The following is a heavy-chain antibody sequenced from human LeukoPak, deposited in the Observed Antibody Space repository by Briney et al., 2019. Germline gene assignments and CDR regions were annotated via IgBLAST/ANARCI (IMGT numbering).Heavy chain of an antibody. CDR1: GFTFSSYT. J-gene: IGHJ6*02. CDR3: ARDDNRFLEWLSSYYYYGMDV. V-gene: IGHV3-21*01. D-gene: IGHD3-3*01. Sequence: GGSLRLSCAASGFTFSSYTMNWVRQAPGKGLEWVSSIRNSGTYTYYADSVKGRFTISRDNAKSSLYLQMNSLRDEDTAVYYCARDDNRFLEWLSSYYYYGMDVWGQGTTVTVSS. CDR2: IRNSGTYT.